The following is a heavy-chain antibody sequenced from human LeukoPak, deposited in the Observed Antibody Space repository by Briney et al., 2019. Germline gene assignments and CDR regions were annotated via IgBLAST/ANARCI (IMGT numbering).Heavy chain of an antibody. V-gene: IGHV3-30*04. D-gene: IGHD2-15*01. J-gene: IGHJ3*02. CDR1: GFTFSSYA. CDR3: ARDGSGFDI. Sequence: PGGSLRLSCAASGFTFSSYAMHWVRQAPGKGLEWEAVISYDGSNKYYADSVKGRFTISRDNSKNTLYLQMNSLRAEDTAVYYCARDGSGFDIWGQGTMVTVSS. CDR2: ISYDGSNK.